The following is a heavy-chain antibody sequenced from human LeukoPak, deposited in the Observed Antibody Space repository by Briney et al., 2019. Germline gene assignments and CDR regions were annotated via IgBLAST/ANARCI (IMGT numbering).Heavy chain of an antibody. V-gene: IGHV4-39*07. CDR2: IYYSGKT. CDR1: GRSIDSDSYH. D-gene: IGHD6-19*01. J-gene: IGHJ4*02. Sequence: SETLSLTCTVSGRSIDSDSYHWGWIRQPPGKGLEWIGSIYYSGKTFYNPSLQSRVTISLATSKTQCSLNLGSVTAADTAVYYCARVGRNSGWHFDYWGQGTLVTVSS. CDR3: ARVGRNSGWHFDY.